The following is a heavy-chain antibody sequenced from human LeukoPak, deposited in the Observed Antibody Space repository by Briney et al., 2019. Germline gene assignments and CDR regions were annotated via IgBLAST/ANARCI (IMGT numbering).Heavy chain of an antibody. CDR3: ASLSR. CDR1: GFTFSSYW. V-gene: IGHV3-7*01. Sequence: GGSLRLSCAASGFTFSSYWTSWVRQAPGKGLEWVANIKQDGSEKYYVDSVKGRFTISRDNAKNSLYLQMNSLRAEDTAVYYCASLSRWGQGTLVTVSS. J-gene: IGHJ4*02. CDR2: IKQDGSEK.